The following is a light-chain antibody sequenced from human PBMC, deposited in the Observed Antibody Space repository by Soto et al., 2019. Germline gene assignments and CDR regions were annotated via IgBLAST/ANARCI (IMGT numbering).Light chain of an antibody. CDR3: QQYGSPPKM. V-gene: IGKV3-20*01. J-gene: IGKJ1*01. CDR1: QSINSNN. Sequence: IVLTQSPGTLSLSPGERATLSCRASQSINSNNLAWYQQIPGQAPRLLIYEASRRAPGIPDRFSGSGSGTDFTLTITRLGPEDFAVYYCQQYGSPPKMFGQGTKVDIK. CDR2: EAS.